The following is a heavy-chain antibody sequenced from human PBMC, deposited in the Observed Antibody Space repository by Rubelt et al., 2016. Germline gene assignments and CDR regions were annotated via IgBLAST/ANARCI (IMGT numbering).Heavy chain of an antibody. CDR1: GEPLSNYL. D-gene: IGHD6-19*01. Sequence: QVRLQQWGGGLLKASETLSLTCAVYGEPLSNYLWTWVRQSPGKGLEWIGEVSHSGGPNSIPSLEGRLTTSMDTSRSQGSIRLTSVFAADSVTYYCVRGPDPLDISGFLHWGQGVPVTVSS. V-gene: IGHV4-34*02. CDR2: VSHSGGP. CDR3: VRGPDPLDISGFLH. J-gene: IGHJ4*02.